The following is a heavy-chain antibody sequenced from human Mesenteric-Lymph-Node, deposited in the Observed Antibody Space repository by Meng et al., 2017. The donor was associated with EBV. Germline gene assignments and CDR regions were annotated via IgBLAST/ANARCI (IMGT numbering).Heavy chain of an antibody. J-gene: IGHJ4*02. D-gene: IGHD3-10*02. Sequence: QMTFKGAGQTLVKPTQTLTLTCSFSGCSINTGGVDVGWIRQPPGKDLEWLALIYWDDDKRYNPSLKTRLTITEDTSKNQVVLTMTNMAPVDTATYYCAHKDDVRDGAPFDSWGQGTLVTVSS. CDR3: AHKDDVRDGAPFDS. CDR2: IYWDDDK. CDR1: GCSINTGGVD. V-gene: IGHV2-5*02.